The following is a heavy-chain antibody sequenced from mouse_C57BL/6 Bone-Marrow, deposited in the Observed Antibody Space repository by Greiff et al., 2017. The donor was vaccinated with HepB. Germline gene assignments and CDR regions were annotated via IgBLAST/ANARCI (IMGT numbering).Heavy chain of an antibody. V-gene: IGHV2-9-1*01. CDR1: GFSLTSYA. Sequence: QVQLKQSGPGLVAPSQSLSITCTVSGFSLTSYAISWVRQPPGKGLEWLGVIWNGGGTNYNSAVKSRLSINKDNSKSKVFLKMNSLHTDDTARYYCARKTYSSSYRHAMDYGGQGTAVTVTA. CDR2: IWNGGGT. D-gene: IGHD1-1*01. CDR3: ARKTYSSSYRHAMDY. J-gene: IGHJ4*01.